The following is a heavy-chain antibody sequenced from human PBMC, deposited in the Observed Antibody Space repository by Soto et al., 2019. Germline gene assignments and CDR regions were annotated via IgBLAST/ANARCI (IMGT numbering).Heavy chain of an antibody. V-gene: IGHV1-8*01. CDR2: MNPNSGNT. D-gene: IGHD3-3*01. CDR1: GYTFTSYD. CDR3: ARGPYYDFWSGYSNWFDP. Sequence: GASVKVSCKASGYTFTSYDINWVRQATGQGLEWMGWMNPNSGNTGYAQKFQGRVTMTRNTSIGTAYMELSSLRSEDTAVYYCARGPYYDFWSGYSNWFDPWGQGTLVTVSS. J-gene: IGHJ5*02.